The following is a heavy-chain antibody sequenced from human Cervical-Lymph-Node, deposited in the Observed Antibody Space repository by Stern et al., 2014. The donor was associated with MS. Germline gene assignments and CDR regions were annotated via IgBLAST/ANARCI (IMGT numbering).Heavy chain of an antibody. Sequence: DQLVESGPGVLKPSETLSLTCTVSGDSINNYYLSWIRQAPGKGLEWISLIYDSGDSISNPSLESRVASSVDMSKNQVSLTLTSVTAADTAIYYCARGDTRSSYFALDVWGQGTTVTVSS. V-gene: IGHV4-59*12. D-gene: IGHD2-2*01. CDR2: IYDSGDS. CDR1: GDSINNYY. J-gene: IGHJ6*02. CDR3: ARGDTRSSYFALDV.